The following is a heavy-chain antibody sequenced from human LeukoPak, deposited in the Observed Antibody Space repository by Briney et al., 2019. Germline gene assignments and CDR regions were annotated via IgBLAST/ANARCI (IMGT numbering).Heavy chain of an antibody. D-gene: IGHD4-17*01. CDR1: GGSISSSSYY. CDR3: ARVITVGANGEIDY. Sequence: PSETLSLTCTVSGGSISSSSYYWGWIRQPPGKGLEWIGSIYYSGSTYYNPSLKSRVTISVDTSKNQFSQKLSSVTAADTAVYYCARVITVGANGEIDYWGQGTLVTVSS. CDR2: IYYSGST. V-gene: IGHV4-39*01. J-gene: IGHJ4*02.